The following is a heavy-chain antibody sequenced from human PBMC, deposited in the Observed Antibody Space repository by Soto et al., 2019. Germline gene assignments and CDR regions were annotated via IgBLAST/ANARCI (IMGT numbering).Heavy chain of an antibody. D-gene: IGHD6-19*01. Sequence: GGSLRLSCAASGFTFSSYGMHWVHQAPGKGLEWVAVISYDGSNKYYADSVKGRFTISRDNSKNTLYLQMNSLRTEDTAVYFCAKRRDSSGWYYVDYWGQGTLVTVSS. CDR2: ISYDGSNK. CDR1: GFTFSSYG. V-gene: IGHV3-30*18. CDR3: AKRRDSSGWYYVDY. J-gene: IGHJ4*02.